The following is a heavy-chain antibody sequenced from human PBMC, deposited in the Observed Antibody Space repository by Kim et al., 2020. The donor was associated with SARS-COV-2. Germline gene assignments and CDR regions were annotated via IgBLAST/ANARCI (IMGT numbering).Heavy chain of an antibody. J-gene: IGHJ4*02. CDR3: ASRPGIVAAGFDF. CDR1: GYTLTNYP. Sequence: ASVKVSCKVSGYTLTNYPMHWVRQAPGQRLECMGWINTNSGDTKYSQKIQGRATISRDTSASTAYMELNSLTSEDTALYYCASRPGIVAAGFDFWGQGTLVTVSS. CDR2: INTNSGDT. D-gene: IGHD6-13*01. V-gene: IGHV1-3*04.